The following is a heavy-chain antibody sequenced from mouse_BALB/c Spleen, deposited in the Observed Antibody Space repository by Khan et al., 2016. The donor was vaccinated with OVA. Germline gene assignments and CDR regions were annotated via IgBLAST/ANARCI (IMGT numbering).Heavy chain of an antibody. J-gene: IGHJ4*01. CDR2: IWSDGST. Sequence: QVQLKESGPGLVAPSQSLSITCTVSGFSLTSYGVHWVRQPPGKGLEWLVVIWSDGSTNYNSVLKSRLSISKDNSKSQVFLKMNSLQTEDTAIYYCARRFDGYSSLYAMDYWGQGTSVTVSS. D-gene: IGHD2-3*01. V-gene: IGHV2-6*02. CDR1: GFSLTSYG. CDR3: ARRFDGYSSLYAMDY.